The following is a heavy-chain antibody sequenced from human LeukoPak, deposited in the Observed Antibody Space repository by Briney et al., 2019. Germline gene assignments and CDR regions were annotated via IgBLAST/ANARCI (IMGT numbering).Heavy chain of an antibody. V-gene: IGHV5-51*01. J-gene: IGHJ3*02. CDR2: IYPGDSDT. CDR1: GYSFTSYW. Sequence: GESLKISCKGSGYSFTSYWIGWVRQMPGKGLEWLGIIYPGDSDTRYSPSFQGQVTISADKSISTAYLQWSSLKASDTAMYYCARPVGITMIVGAFDIWGQGTMVTVSS. D-gene: IGHD3-22*01. CDR3: ARPVGITMIVGAFDI.